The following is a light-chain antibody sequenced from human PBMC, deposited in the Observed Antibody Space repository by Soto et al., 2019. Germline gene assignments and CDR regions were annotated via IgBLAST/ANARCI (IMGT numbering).Light chain of an antibody. CDR3: SSYRGSSTYV. CDR2: DVS. J-gene: IGLJ1*01. Sequence: QPVLTQPASVSGSPGQSITISCTGTSSDVGGYNYVSWYQSHPGKAPKLVIFDVSHRPSGVSNRFSGSKSGNTASLTISGLQAEDEADYYCSSYRGSSTYVFGTGTKVTVL. V-gene: IGLV2-14*03. CDR1: SSDVGGYNY.